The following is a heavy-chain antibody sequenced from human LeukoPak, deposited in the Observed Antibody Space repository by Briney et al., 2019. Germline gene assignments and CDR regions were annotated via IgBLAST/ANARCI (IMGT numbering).Heavy chain of an antibody. J-gene: IGHJ5*01. Sequence: GGSLRLSCVGSGFIFNSYGMPWVRQAPGKGLEWVAFIRHDGSDKLYADSVRGRFTISRDNSKNTLYVQMYSLRPEDMAVYYCAIDGWPFSVFGHWFDSWGQGTLVTVSS. D-gene: IGHD6-19*01. V-gene: IGHV3-30*02. CDR2: IRHDGSDK. CDR3: AIDGWPFSVFGHWFDS. CDR1: GFIFNSYG.